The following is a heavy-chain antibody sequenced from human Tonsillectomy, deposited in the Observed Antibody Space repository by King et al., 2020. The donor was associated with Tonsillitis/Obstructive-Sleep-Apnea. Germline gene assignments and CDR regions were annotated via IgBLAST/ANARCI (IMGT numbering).Heavy chain of an antibody. J-gene: IGHJ4*02. CDR1: GFTFITYW. V-gene: IGHV3-74*01. D-gene: IGHD3-10*01. CDR3: ARGHDLFGLDY. CDR2: INSDGSST. Sequence: VQLVESGGSLVQPGGSLRLSCAASGFTFITYWMHWVRQAPGKGLVWVSRINSDGSSTRYADSVKGRLTISRDNAKNTLYLQMNSLRAEDTAVYYCARGHDLFGLDYWGQGTLVTVSS.